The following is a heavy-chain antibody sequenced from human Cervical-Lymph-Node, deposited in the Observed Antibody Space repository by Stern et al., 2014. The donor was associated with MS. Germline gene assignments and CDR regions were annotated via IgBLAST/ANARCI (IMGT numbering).Heavy chain of an antibody. Sequence: QLVQSGAEVKKPGESLKISCKGSGYSFTANWIAWVRQMPGKGLAWMGMLYPGDSDTRSSPSFQGQVTISADKSISTAYLQWSSLKASDTAMYYCARDYGDYAFDYWGQGTLVTVSS. J-gene: IGHJ4*02. CDR2: LYPGDSDT. CDR1: GYSFTANW. CDR3: ARDYGDYAFDY. V-gene: IGHV5-51*01. D-gene: IGHD4-17*01.